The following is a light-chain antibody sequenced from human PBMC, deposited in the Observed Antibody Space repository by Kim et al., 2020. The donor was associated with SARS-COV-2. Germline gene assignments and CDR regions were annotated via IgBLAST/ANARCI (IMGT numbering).Light chain of an antibody. J-gene: IGLJ1*01. CDR2: GVS. Sequence: QSALTQPASVSGSPGQSITISCTGSSGDFGDYNSVSWYQQNPDKAPKLIIYGVSKRPSGVPNRFSGSKSGNTASLTISDIQTEDEADYCCCSYTSARLYVFGTGTQLTVL. V-gene: IGLV2-14*01. CDR3: CSYTSARLYV. CDR1: SGDFGDYNS.